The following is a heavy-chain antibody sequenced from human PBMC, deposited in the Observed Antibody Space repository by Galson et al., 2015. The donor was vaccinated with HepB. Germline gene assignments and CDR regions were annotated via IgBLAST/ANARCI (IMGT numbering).Heavy chain of an antibody. CDR3: ARRRFTGGFDP. V-gene: IGHV3-48*01. J-gene: IGHJ5*02. Sequence: LRLSCAASGFTFSSYSMNWVRQAPGKGLEWVSYISSSSTTIYYADSVKGRFSISRDNAKNSLYLQMNSLRAEDTAVYYCARRRFTGGFDPWGQGTLVTVSS. CDR1: GFTFSSYS. CDR2: ISSSSTTI. D-gene: IGHD1-26*01.